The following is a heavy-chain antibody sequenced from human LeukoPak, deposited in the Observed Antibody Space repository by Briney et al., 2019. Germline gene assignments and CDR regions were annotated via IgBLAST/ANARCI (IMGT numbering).Heavy chain of an antibody. J-gene: IGHJ4*02. CDR2: IKQDGSEK. D-gene: IGHD2-15*01. CDR3: ATHCSGGSCYSELDFDY. Sequence: GGSLRLSCAASGFTFSSYWMSWVRQAPGQGLEWVANIKQDGSEKYYVDSVKGRFTISRDNAKSSLYLQMNSLRAEDTAVYYCATHCSGGSCYSELDFDYWGQGTLVTVSS. CDR1: GFTFSSYW. V-gene: IGHV3-7*01.